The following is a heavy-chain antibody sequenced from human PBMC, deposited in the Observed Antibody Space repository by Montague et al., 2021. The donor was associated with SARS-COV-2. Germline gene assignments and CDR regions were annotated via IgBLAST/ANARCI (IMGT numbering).Heavy chain of an antibody. Sequence: SETLSLTCAVRGGSFTNYYWNWIRQSPGKGLETLGEINHSGSTNYNPSLKSRVTISVDMSKSQVSLNLTSVTAADTATYYCARARGRTGWFDSWGQGIQVTVSS. J-gene: IGHJ5*01. D-gene: IGHD3-10*01. CDR3: ARARGRTGWFDS. V-gene: IGHV4-34*01. CDR2: INHSGST. CDR1: GGSFTNYY.